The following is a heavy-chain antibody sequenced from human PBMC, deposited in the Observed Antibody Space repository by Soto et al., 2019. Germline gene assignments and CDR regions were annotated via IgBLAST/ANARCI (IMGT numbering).Heavy chain of an antibody. D-gene: IGHD1-1*01. CDR2: ISGSGTIT. CDR3: AKSLSASPNYFFDS. J-gene: IGHJ4*02. V-gene: IGHV3-23*01. Sequence: GGSLRLSCAASGFPFSSYAMTWVRQAPGKGLEWVSGISGSGTITYDAGSVKGRFTISRDKSKNTLYLQMNSLRADDTAVYYCAKSLSASPNYFFDSWGQGTLVTVSS. CDR1: GFPFSSYA.